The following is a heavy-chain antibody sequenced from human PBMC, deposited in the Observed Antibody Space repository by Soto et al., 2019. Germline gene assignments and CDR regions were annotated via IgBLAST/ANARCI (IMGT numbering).Heavy chain of an antibody. CDR2: INNDGSGT. CDR3: TRXSSLSFDY. J-gene: IGHJ4*02. CDR1: GFTFRNHW. V-gene: IGHV3-74*01. Sequence: EVQLVESGGGLVQPGGXLRLSCAASGFTFRNHWMHWVRQAPGKGLVWVSHINNDGSGTTYADSVKGRFTISRDNAENTIYLQMNSLRVEDTAVYYCTRXSSLSFDYWGQGALVTVSS.